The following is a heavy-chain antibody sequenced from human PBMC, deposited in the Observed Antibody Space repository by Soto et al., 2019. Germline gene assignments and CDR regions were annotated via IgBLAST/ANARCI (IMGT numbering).Heavy chain of an antibody. V-gene: IGHV4-31*03. CDR2: IYYSGST. J-gene: IGHJ2*01. CDR1: GSSISSGGYY. Sequence: QVQLQESGPGLVKPSQTLSLTCTVSGSSISSGGYYWSRIRQHPGKGLEWIGYIYYSGSTYYNPSLKSRVTISVDTSKNQFSLKLNSVTAADTAVYYCARDPSGNSNDWYFDLWGRGTLVTVSS. D-gene: IGHD2-21*02. CDR3: ARDPSGNSNDWYFDL.